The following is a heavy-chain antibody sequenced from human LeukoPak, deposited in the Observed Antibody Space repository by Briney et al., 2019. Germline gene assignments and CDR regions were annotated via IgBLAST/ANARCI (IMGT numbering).Heavy chain of an antibody. CDR1: GFTLSDYA. Sequence: GGSLRLSCAASGFTLSDYAMSWVRQAPGKGLEWVSSINGGGNTHYADSVKGRFTISRDNSKNTLYLQMQSLRVEDTAVYYCAKGRHDYIWGSYCLEHWGQGTLVTVSS. V-gene: IGHV3-23*01. D-gene: IGHD3-16*01. CDR3: AKGRHDYIWGSYCLEH. J-gene: IGHJ4*02. CDR2: INGGGNT.